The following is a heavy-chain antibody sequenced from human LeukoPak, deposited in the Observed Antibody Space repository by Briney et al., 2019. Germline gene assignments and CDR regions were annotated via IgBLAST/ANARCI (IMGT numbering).Heavy chain of an antibody. V-gene: IGHV3-73*01. CDR2: IRSKTNNYAT. CDR3: SLARRYCSGGSCYFSDY. CDR1: GFTFSGSA. J-gene: IGHJ4*02. Sequence: PGGSLRLSCAASGFTFSGSAMHWVRQASGKGLEWVGRIRSKTNNYATAYAASVKDRFTISRDDSKNTAYLEMNSLKTEDTAVYYCSLARRYCSGGSCYFSDYWGQGTLVTVSS. D-gene: IGHD2-15*01.